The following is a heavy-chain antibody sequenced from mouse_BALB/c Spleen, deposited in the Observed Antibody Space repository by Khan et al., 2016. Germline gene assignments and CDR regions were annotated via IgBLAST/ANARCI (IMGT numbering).Heavy chain of an antibody. CDR1: GFTFNTNA. Sequence: EVQLVETGGGLVQPRGSLKLSCAASGFTFNTNAMNWVRQAPGKGLEWVACIRSKSSNYANYYDEQVKDRFTIARDDSKSMLYLQMNNLNTDVTAMYYCGRSPPFAYWGQGTLVTVSA. V-gene: IGHV10S3*01. CDR3: GRSPPFAY. CDR2: IRSKSSNYAN. J-gene: IGHJ3*01.